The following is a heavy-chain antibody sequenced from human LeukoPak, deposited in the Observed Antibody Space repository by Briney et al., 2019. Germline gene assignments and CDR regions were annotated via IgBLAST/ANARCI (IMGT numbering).Heavy chain of an antibody. CDR3: ARGASSGYYTDAFDI. V-gene: IGHV3-20*04. CDR1: GFKFDYYG. D-gene: IGHD3-22*01. CDR2: INWNGGNT. Sequence: PGGSLRLSCVASGFKFDYYGMSWVRQAPGKGLEWVSGINWNGGNTGYGDSVKGRFTISRDNAKNSLYLQMNSLRAEDTAVYYCARGASSGYYTDAFDIWGQGTMVTVSS. J-gene: IGHJ3*02.